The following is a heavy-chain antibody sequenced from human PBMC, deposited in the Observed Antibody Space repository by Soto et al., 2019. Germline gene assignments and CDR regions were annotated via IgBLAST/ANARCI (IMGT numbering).Heavy chain of an antibody. CDR1: GGTFSSYA. D-gene: IGHD1-26*01. CDR2: IIPIFGTA. CDR3: ASSRRGGAIIVGATTWFDP. Sequence: QVQLVQSGAEVKKPGSSVKVSCKASGGTFSSYAISWVRQAPGQGLEWMGGIIPIFGTANYAQKFQGRVTITADESTRTAYMELSSLRSEDTAVYYCASSRRGGAIIVGATTWFDPWGQGTLVTVSS. J-gene: IGHJ5*02. V-gene: IGHV1-69*01.